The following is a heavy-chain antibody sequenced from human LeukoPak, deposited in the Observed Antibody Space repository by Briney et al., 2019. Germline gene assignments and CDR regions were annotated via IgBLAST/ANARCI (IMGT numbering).Heavy chain of an antibody. J-gene: IGHJ4*02. CDR2: INPNSGGT. Sequence: ASVKVSCKASGYTFTGYYMHWVRQAPGQGLEWMGWINPNSGGTNYAQKFQGRVTMTRDTSISTAYMELSRLRSNDTAVYYCARGPSGGDPIDYWGQGTLVTVSS. CDR3: ARGPSGGDPIDY. V-gene: IGHV1-2*02. D-gene: IGHD2-21*02. CDR1: GYTFTGYY.